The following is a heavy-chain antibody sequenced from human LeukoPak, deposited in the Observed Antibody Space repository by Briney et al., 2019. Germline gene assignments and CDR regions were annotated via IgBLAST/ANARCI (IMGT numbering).Heavy chain of an antibody. D-gene: IGHD3-10*01. Sequence: SETLSLTCTVSGGSISSSSYYWGWIRQPPGKGLEWIGSIYYSGSTYYNPSLKSRVTISVDTSKNQFSLKLSSVTAADTAVYYCARWYYYGSGSYPEGDYWGQGTLVTVSS. V-gene: IGHV4-39*07. CDR2: IYYSGST. CDR1: GGSISSSSYY. J-gene: IGHJ4*02. CDR3: ARWYYYGSGSYPEGDY.